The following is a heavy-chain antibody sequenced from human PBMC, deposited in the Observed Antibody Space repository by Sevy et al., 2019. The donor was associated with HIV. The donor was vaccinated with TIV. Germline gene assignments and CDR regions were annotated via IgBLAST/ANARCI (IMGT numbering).Heavy chain of an antibody. CDR2: IYHTGST. Sequence: SKTLSLTCTVSGGSISAKNYFWGWIRQPPGKGLEWIGSIYHTGSTYHSPSLQSRVGISVDTSKKLFSVKLSSVTAADTAVYFCARHAFKHGYRPSYFDSWSHGTLVTVSS. V-gene: IGHV4-39*01. CDR3: ARHAFKHGYRPSYFDS. J-gene: IGHJ4*01. CDR1: GGSISAKNYF. D-gene: IGHD5-18*01.